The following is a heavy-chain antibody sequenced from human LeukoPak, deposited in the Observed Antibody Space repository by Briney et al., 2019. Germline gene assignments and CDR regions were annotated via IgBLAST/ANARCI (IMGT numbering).Heavy chain of an antibody. CDR1: GGSFSGYY. CDR2: INHSGST. D-gene: IGHD3-10*01. CDR3: ARYGSGSFSFDI. V-gene: IGHV4-34*01. Sequence: PSETLSLTCAVYGGSFSGYYWSWIRQPPGKGLEWIGEINHSGSTNYSPSLKSRVTISVDTSKNQFSLKLSSVTAADTAVYYCARYGSGSFSFDIWGQGTMVTVSS. J-gene: IGHJ3*02.